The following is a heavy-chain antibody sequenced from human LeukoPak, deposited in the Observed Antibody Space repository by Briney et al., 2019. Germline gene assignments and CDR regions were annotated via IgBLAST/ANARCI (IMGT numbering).Heavy chain of an antibody. V-gene: IGHV3-23*01. CDR2: ISGSGDGGSGGIT. CDR3: AKGAKYIVVVPAAVDY. D-gene: IGHD2-2*01. CDR1: GFTFSTYA. J-gene: IGHJ4*02. Sequence: GGSLRLSCAASGFTFSTYAMSWVRQAPGRGLEWVSAISGSGDGGSGGITYYADSVKGRFTISRDNSKNTLYLQMNSLRAEDTAVYYCAKGAKYIVVVPAAVDYWGQGTLVTVSS.